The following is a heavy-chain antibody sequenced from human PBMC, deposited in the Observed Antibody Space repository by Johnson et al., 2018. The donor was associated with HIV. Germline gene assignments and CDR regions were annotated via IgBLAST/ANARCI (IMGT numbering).Heavy chain of an antibody. D-gene: IGHD6-6*01. V-gene: IGHV3-20*04. CDR3: AKVMYSSSSVGAFDI. CDR1: GFTFSNAW. Sequence: VQLVESGGGLVKPGGSLRLSCAASGFTFSNAWMSWVRQVPGKGPEWVSGINWNGGSTGYADSVKGRFTISRDNSKNTLYLQMNSLRAEDTAVYYCAKVMYSSSSVGAFDIWGQGTMVTVSS. CDR2: INWNGGST. J-gene: IGHJ3*02.